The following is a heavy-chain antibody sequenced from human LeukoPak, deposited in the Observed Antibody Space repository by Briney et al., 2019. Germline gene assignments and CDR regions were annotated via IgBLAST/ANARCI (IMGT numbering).Heavy chain of an antibody. D-gene: IGHD3-10*01. CDR1: GGSFSGYY. CDR3: ARHPYYYGSGEVSYYFDY. CDR2: INHSGST. V-gene: IGHV4-34*01. J-gene: IGHJ4*02. Sequence: KPSETLSLTCAVYGGSFSGYYWSWIRQPPGKGLEWIGEINHSGSTNYNPSLKSRVTISVDTSKNQFSLKLSSVTAADTAVYYCARHPYYYGSGEVSYYFDYWGQGTLVTVSS.